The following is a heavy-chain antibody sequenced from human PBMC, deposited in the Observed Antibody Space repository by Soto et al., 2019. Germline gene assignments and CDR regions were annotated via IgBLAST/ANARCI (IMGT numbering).Heavy chain of an antibody. V-gene: IGHV1-69*10. Sequence: SVKVSCKASGGSFSSLLISWLRQAPGQGPEWMGGINPMLGVANFAQKFQDRVTITADESTTTAYMELSSLRSEDTAVYYCARGPAQFDPWGQGTLVTVSS. D-gene: IGHD2-2*01. J-gene: IGHJ5*02. CDR1: GGSFSSLL. CDR2: INPMLGVA. CDR3: ARGPAQFDP.